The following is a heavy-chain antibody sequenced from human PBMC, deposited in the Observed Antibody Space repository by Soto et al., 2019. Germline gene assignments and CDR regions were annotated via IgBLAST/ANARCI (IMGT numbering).Heavy chain of an antibody. Sequence: GASVKVSCKASGYTFTSYDINWVRQATGQGLEWMGWMNPNSGNTGYAQKFQGRVTMTRNTSISTAYMKLSSLRSEDTAVYYCASLEEDIVVVPAVYGMDVWGQGTTVTVSS. CDR2: MNPNSGNT. V-gene: IGHV1-8*01. D-gene: IGHD2-2*01. J-gene: IGHJ6*02. CDR3: ASLEEDIVVVPAVYGMDV. CDR1: GYTFTSYD.